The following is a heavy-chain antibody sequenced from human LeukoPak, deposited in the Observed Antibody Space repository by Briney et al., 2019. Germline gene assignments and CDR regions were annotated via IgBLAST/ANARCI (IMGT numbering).Heavy chain of an antibody. V-gene: IGHV3-9*01. Sequence: GGSLRLSCSASGFTFDDFAMHWVRQAPGKGLEWVSGLSWSGGGIGYADSVKGRFSISRDNAKNSLYLQMNSLQPDDTAFYYCVKAAVAGTTRQPLDFWGQGTLVTVSS. CDR1: GFTFDDFA. J-gene: IGHJ4*02. CDR3: VKAAVAGTTRQPLDF. D-gene: IGHD6-19*01. CDR2: LSWSGGGI.